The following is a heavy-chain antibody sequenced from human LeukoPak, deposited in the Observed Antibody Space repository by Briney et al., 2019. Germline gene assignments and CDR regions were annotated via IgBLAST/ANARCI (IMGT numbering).Heavy chain of an antibody. J-gene: IGHJ4*02. CDR3: ATRGIAAAGGDY. CDR1: GYTFTSYY. V-gene: IGHV1-46*01. CDR2: INPSGGST. Sequence: ASVKVSFKASGYTFTSYYMHWVRQAPGQGLEWMGIINPSGGSTSYAQKFQGRVTMTRDTSTSTVYMELSSLRSEDTAVYYCATRGIAAAGGDYWGQGTLVTVSS. D-gene: IGHD6-13*01.